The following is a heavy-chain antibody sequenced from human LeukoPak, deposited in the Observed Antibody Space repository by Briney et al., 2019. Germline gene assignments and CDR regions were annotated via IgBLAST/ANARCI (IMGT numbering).Heavy chain of an antibody. Sequence: GESLKTSCKGSGYSFTNYWISWVRQMPGKGLEWMGRIDPSDSYTNYSPSFQGHVTISADKSISTAYLQWSSLKAPDTAMYYCARHLLAAAGPYYGLDVWGQGTTVTVSS. CDR1: GYSFTNYW. CDR2: IDPSDSYT. V-gene: IGHV5-10-1*01. CDR3: ARHLLAAAGPYYGLDV. J-gene: IGHJ6*02. D-gene: IGHD6-13*01.